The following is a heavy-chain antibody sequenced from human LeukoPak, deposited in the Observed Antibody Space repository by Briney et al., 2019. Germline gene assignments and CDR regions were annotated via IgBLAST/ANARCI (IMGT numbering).Heavy chain of an antibody. D-gene: IGHD2-2*01. J-gene: IGHJ5*02. Sequence: SETLSLTCTVSGGSISSYYWSWIRQPAGKGLEWIGRIYTSGSTNYNPSLKSRVTMSVDTSKNQFSLKLSSVTAADTAVYYCARDRVFHCSSTSCYSSRFDPWGRGTLVTVSS. CDR2: IYTSGST. CDR1: GGSISSYY. V-gene: IGHV4-4*07. CDR3: ARDRVFHCSSTSCYSSRFDP.